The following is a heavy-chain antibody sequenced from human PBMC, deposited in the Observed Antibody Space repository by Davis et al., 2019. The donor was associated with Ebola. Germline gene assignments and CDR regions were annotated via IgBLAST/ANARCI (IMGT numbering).Heavy chain of an antibody. D-gene: IGHD6-6*01. CDR1: GYTFKNYA. CDR3: TREKLGGSSDY. CDR2: ISVYNGNT. Sequence: AASVKVSCKASGYTFKNYAISWVRQAPGQGLEWMGWISVYNGNTNYAQTLQGRVTMTTDTSTGTAYMELRSLRSDDTAVYFCTREKLGGSSDYWGQGTLVTVSS. V-gene: IGHV1-18*01. J-gene: IGHJ4*02.